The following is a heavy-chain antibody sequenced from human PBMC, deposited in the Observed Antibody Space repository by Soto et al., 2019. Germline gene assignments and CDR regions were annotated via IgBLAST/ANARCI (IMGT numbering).Heavy chain of an antibody. CDR1: GFTFSSYG. CDR3: AKVPYYYGSGSQYYYGMDV. D-gene: IGHD3-10*01. V-gene: IGHV3-30*18. J-gene: IGHJ6*02. CDR2: ISYDGSNK. Sequence: GWSLRLSCAASGFTFSSYGMHWVRQAPGKGLEWVAVISYDGSNKYYADSVKGRFTISRDNSKNTLYLQMNSLRAEDTAVYYCAKVPYYYGSGSQYYYGMDVWGQGTTVTVSS.